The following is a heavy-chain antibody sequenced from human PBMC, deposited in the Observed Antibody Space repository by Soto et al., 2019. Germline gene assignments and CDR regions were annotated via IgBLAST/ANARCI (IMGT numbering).Heavy chain of an antibody. CDR1: AGSISSTNYY. CDR2: IYYRGNT. Sequence: LTCTVSAGSISSTNYYWGWIRQPPGKGLEWIGNIYYRGNTYYNPSLNSRVTISVDTSKNQFSLKLSSVTAAETAVYYCASLRSTVVSLDYWGQGTLVTVSS. J-gene: IGHJ4*02. D-gene: IGHD4-17*01. V-gene: IGHV4-39*01. CDR3: ASLRSTVVSLDY.